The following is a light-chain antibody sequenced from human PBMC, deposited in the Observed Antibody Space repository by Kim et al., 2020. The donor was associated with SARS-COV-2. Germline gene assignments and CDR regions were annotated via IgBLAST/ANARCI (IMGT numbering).Light chain of an antibody. J-gene: IGKJ4*02. CDR2: YAS. CDR1: HAIISY. Sequence: AASVDGVTSICRGSHAIISYLAAFQQQPPEEPHRLIYYASSRQGGVASWLCSSGSGTEVTTTTSSLQPDDFVTYYCLQQYDCSFTFGRGTKVDIK. V-gene: IGKV1-17*03. CDR3: LQQYDCSFT.